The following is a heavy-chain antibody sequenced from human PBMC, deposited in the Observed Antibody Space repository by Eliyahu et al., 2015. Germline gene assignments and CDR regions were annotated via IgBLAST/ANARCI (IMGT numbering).Heavy chain of an antibody. D-gene: IGHD3-10*01. CDR2: IQSKVDGGTS. Sequence: VESGGDLVKPGGSLRLSCAASGLTFANAYLSWVRQAPGKGLEWVGRIQSKVDGGTSEYAAPVKGRFIISRDDSENTFYLQMSSLKTDDTAKYYCSTALHWSGDLALNDFWGQGTLVTVSS. V-gene: IGHV3-15*01. CDR1: GLTFANAY. J-gene: IGHJ4*02. CDR3: STALHWSGDLALNDF.